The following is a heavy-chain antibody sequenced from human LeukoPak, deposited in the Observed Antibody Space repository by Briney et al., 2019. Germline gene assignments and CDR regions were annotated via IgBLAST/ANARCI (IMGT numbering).Heavy chain of an antibody. CDR2: IIPIFGTA. J-gene: IGHJ3*02. V-gene: IGHV1-69*01. D-gene: IGHD3-3*01. Sequence: SVKVSCKASGGTFSSYAISWVRQAPGQGLEWMGGIIPIFGTANYAQKFQGRVTITADESTSTAYMELSSLRSEDTAVYYCAVRYYDFWNRVKAAFDIWGQGTMVTVSS. CDR3: AVRYYDFWNRVKAAFDI. CDR1: GGTFSSYA.